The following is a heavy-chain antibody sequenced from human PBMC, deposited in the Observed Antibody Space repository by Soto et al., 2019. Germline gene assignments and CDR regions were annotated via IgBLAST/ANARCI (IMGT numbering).Heavy chain of an antibody. CDR2: LSYEDGSAK. V-gene: IGHV3-30-3*01. CDR1: GFPFNSYA. CDR3: ASELSGGGLDV. J-gene: IGHJ6*02. D-gene: IGHD2-15*01. Sequence: QMQLVESGGGVVQPGRSLRLSCAASGFPFNSYAMDWVRQAPGKGLEWVAVLSYEDGSAKYYADSVKGRFTISRDNSKTTLYLTMTTLRVEDTAMYSCASELSGGGLDVWGQGTTVTVSS.